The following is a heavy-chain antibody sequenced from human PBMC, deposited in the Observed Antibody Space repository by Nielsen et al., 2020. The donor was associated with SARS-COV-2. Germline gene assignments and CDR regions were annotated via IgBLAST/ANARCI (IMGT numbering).Heavy chain of an antibody. CDR1: GGSVSSGSYY. V-gene: IGHV2-5*01. D-gene: IGHD3-3*01. CDR3: ARVFWSGYPFYYYYGMDV. Sequence: TLSLTCTVSGGSVSSGSYYWSWIRQPPGKALEWLALIYWNDDKRYSPSLKSRLTITKDTSKNQVVLTMTNMDPVDTATYYCARVFWSGYPFYYYYGMDVWGQGTTVTVSS. J-gene: IGHJ6*02. CDR2: IYWNDDK.